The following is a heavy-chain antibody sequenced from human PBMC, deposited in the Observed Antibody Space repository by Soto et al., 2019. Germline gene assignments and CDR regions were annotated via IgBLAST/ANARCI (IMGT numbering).Heavy chain of an antibody. CDR1: GGSVSSGSYY. Sequence: QVQLQESGPGLVKPSETLSLTCTVSGGSVSSGSYYWSWIRQPPGKGLEWIGYIYSSGSTNYNPSLKSRVTISMNTSKNHFSLKLNSVTAADTAVYYCVREGAWGQGTLVTVSS. CDR2: IYSSGST. CDR3: VREGA. D-gene: IGHD3-16*01. J-gene: IGHJ5*02. V-gene: IGHV4-61*03.